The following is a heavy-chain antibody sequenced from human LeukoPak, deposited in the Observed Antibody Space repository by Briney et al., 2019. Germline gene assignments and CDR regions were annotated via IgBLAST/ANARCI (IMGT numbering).Heavy chain of an antibody. J-gene: IGHJ4*02. V-gene: IGHV3-23*01. CDR2: ISGSGGST. Sequence: PGGSLRLSCAASGFTFNNYAMSWVRQAPGKGLEWVSAISGSGGSTYYADSVKGRFTISRDNSKNTLYLQMNSLRAEDTAVYYCAKEGAVAGTRFARLFDYWGQGTLVTVSS. CDR3: AKEGAVAGTRFARLFDY. D-gene: IGHD6-19*01. CDR1: GFTFNNYA.